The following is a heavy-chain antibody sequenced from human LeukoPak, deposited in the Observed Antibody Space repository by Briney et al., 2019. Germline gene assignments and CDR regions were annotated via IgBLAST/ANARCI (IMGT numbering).Heavy chain of an antibody. D-gene: IGHD3-3*01. J-gene: IGHJ4*02. CDR1: GFTFSSYA. CDR3: AKLPVRIFGVVIGGAFDY. V-gene: IGHV3-23*01. CDR2: ISGSGGST. Sequence: GGSLRLSCAASGFTFSSYAMSWVRQAPGKGLEWVSAISGSGGSTYYADSVKGRFAISRDNSKNTLYLQMNSLRAEDTAVYYCAKLPVRIFGVVIGGAFDYWAREPWSPSPQ.